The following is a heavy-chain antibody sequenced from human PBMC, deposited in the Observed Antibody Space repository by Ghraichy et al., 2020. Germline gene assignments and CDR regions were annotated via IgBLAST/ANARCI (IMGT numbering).Heavy chain of an antibody. Sequence: GGSLRLSCAASGFTFSNAWMSWVRQAPGKGLEWVGRIKSKTDGGTTDYAAPVKGRFTISRDDSKNTLYLQMNRLKTEDTAVYYCFLSGSFRRAYFDYWGQGTLVTVSS. CDR1: GFTFSNAW. J-gene: IGHJ4*02. CDR3: FLSGSFRRAYFDY. V-gene: IGHV3-15*01. D-gene: IGHD1-26*01. CDR2: IKSKTDGGTT.